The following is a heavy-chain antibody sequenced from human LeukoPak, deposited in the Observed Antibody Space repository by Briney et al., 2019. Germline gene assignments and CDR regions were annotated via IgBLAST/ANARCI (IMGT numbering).Heavy chain of an antibody. J-gene: IGHJ6*02. V-gene: IGHV3-23*01. CDR3: AKDQPEVGQQLATKGYYYGMDV. D-gene: IGHD6-13*01. CDR1: GFTFSSYA. Sequence: PGGSLRLSCAASGFTFSSYAMTWVRQAPGKGLEWVSAISGSGGSTYYAASVKGRFTISRDNSKNTLYLQMNSLRAEDTAVYYCAKDQPEVGQQLATKGYYYGMDVWGQGTTVTVSS. CDR2: ISGSGGST.